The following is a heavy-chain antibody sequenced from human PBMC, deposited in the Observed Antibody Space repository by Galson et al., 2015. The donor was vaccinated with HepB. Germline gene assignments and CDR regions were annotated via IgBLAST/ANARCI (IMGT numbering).Heavy chain of an antibody. Sequence: SLRLSCAASGFTFSNAWMSWVRQAPGKGLEWVGRIKSKTDGGTTDYAAPVKGRFTISRDDSKNTLYLQMNSLKTEDTAVYYCTTVEAVAAPPFDYWGQGTLVTVSS. D-gene: IGHD6-19*01. CDR3: TTVEAVAAPPFDY. V-gene: IGHV3-15*01. J-gene: IGHJ4*02. CDR2: IKSKTDGGTT. CDR1: GFTFSNAW.